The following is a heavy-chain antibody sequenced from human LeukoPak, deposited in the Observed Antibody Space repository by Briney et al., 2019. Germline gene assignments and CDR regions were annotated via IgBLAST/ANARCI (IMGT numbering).Heavy chain of an antibody. Sequence: ASVKVSCKASGYTFTGYYMHWVRQAPGQGLEWMGWINPNSGGTNYAQKFQGRVTMTRDTSISTAYMELSRLRSDDTAVYYCARAPVLEWLLRAPPGFDYWGQGTLVTVSS. D-gene: IGHD3-3*01. CDR3: ARAPVLEWLLRAPPGFDY. V-gene: IGHV1-2*02. J-gene: IGHJ4*02. CDR2: INPNSGGT. CDR1: GYTFTGYY.